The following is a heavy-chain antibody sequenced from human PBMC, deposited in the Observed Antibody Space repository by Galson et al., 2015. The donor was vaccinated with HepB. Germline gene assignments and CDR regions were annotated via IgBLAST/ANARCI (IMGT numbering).Heavy chain of an antibody. CDR2: IKSRTDGGTT. J-gene: IGHJ4*02. Sequence: SLRLSCAASGFTFRNAWMTWVRQAPGKGLEWVGRIKSRTDGGTTDYAAPVKGRFTISRDDSKKAPFLQVKSLKTEDTAMYYCTTTGGGDIDYWGQGTLVTVSS. D-gene: IGHD3-16*01. CDR1: GFTFRNAW. CDR3: TTTGGGDIDY. V-gene: IGHV3-15*01.